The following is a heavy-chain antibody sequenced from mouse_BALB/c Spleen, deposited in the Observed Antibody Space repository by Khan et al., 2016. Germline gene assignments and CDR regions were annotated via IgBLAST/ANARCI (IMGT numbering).Heavy chain of an antibody. D-gene: IGHD2-1*01. CDR1: GYAFTTYN. Sequence: VQLKQSGPELVKPGASVKVSCKGSGYAFTTYNMYWVKQSHGKSLEWIGYIDPYNGVSSYNQKFKDKATLTVDESSSTAYMHLNSLTSEDSAFYYCARWDGNYVPFAYWGQGTLVTVSA. CDR3: ARWDGNYVPFAY. CDR2: IDPYNGVS. J-gene: IGHJ3*01. V-gene: IGHV1S135*01.